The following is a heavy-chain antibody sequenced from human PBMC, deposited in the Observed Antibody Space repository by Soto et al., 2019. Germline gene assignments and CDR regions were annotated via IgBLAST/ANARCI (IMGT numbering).Heavy chain of an antibody. CDR3: AGEEDNTVYYYGMDV. CDR1: GGTFSSYA. Sequence: QVQLVQSGAEVKKPGSSVKVSCKASGGTFSSYAISWVRQAPGQGLEWMGGIIPIFGTANYAQKFQGRVTITAVESTRTAYMELSSLTSADTAVYYCAGEEDNTVYYYGMDVWGQGTTVTVSS. CDR2: IIPIFGTA. V-gene: IGHV1-69*12. J-gene: IGHJ6*02. D-gene: IGHD4-17*01.